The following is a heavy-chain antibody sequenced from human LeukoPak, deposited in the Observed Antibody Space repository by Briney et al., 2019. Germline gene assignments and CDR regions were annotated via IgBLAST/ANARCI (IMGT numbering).Heavy chain of an antibody. V-gene: IGHV3-20*01. D-gene: IGHD1-26*01. CDR3: ARMYSGSYYGYFDY. CDR2: INWNGGST. Sequence: RSGGSLRLSCAASGFTFDDYGMSWVRHAPGKGLEWVSGINWNGGSTGYADSVKGRFTISRDNAKNSLYLQMNSLRAEDTALYHCARMYSGSYYGYFDYWGQGTLVTVSS. J-gene: IGHJ4*02. CDR1: GFTFDDYG.